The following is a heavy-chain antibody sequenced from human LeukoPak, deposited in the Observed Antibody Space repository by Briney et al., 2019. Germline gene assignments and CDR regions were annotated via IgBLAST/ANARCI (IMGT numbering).Heavy chain of an antibody. CDR1: GGTFSSYA. D-gene: IGHD3-22*01. Sequence: SVKVSCKASGGTFSSYAISWVRQAPGQGLEWMGGIIPIFGTANYAQKFQGRVTITADESTSTAYMGLSSLRSEDTAVYYCARGPYYYDSSGYYYEIDYWGQGTLVTVSS. CDR2: IIPIFGTA. CDR3: ARGPYYYDSSGYYYEIDY. J-gene: IGHJ4*02. V-gene: IGHV1-69*13.